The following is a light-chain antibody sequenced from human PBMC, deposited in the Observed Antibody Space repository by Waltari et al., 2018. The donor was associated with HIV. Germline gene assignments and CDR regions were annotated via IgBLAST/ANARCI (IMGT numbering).Light chain of an antibody. CDR3: QVWDDDFLN. Sequence: ELSQPKSLSVSAGQRVSISCWGPAGRDGSPYWYQRKAGQSPKLLINERNRRPSGVPDRFSASLSGDTATLFISGAQSVDEAEYFCQVWDDDFLNFGGGTRLTVL. J-gene: IGLJ2*01. CDR1: AGRDGS. V-gene: IGLV3-1*01. CDR2: ERN.